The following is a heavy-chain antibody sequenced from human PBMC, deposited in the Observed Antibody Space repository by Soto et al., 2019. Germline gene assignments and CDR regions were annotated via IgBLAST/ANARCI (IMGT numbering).Heavy chain of an antibody. Sequence: SETLSLTCTVSGGSISSGGYYWSWIRQHPGKGLEWIGDNNHSASTNYNPSLKSRVTISVDTSKNQFSLKLSSVTAADTAVYYCARGGTIFGVVIINSFDYWGQGTLVTVSS. CDR3: ARGGTIFGVVIINSFDY. CDR1: GGSISSGGYY. CDR2: NNHSAST. J-gene: IGHJ4*02. V-gene: IGHV4-31*03. D-gene: IGHD3-3*01.